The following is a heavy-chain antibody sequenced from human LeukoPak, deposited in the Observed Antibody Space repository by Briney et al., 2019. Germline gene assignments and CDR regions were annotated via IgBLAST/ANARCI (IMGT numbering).Heavy chain of an antibody. V-gene: IGHV3-72*01. CDR3: ARGMITLGGVIVSPFDY. J-gene: IGHJ4*02. CDR1: GFTFSDHY. CDR2: SGNKANSYTT. Sequence: GGTLRLSCVASGFTFSDHYMDWVRQAPGKGLEWVGRSGNKANSYTTDYAASVKGRFTISRDNAKNSLYLQMNSLRAEDTAVYYCARGMITLGGVIVSPFDYWGQGTLVTVSS. D-gene: IGHD3-16*02.